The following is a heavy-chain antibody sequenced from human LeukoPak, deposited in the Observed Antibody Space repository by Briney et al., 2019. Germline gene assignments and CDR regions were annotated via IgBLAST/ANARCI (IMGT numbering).Heavy chain of an antibody. J-gene: IGHJ6*03. Sequence: GGSLRLSCAASGFTFSSYAMSWVRQAPGKGLEWVSANSGSGGSTYYADSVKGRFTISRDNSKNTLYLQMNSLRAEDTAVYYCAKGSTKAYCSGGSCYRSIYYYMDVWGKGTTVTVSS. V-gene: IGHV3-23*01. CDR1: GFTFSSYA. D-gene: IGHD2-15*01. CDR2: NSGSGGST. CDR3: AKGSTKAYCSGGSCYRSIYYYMDV.